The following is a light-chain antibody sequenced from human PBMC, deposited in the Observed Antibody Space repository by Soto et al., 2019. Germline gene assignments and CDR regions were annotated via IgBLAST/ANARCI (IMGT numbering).Light chain of an antibody. Sequence: QPVLTQPASVSGSPGQSITISCSGTSSDVGSSNLVSWYQQHPGKAPKLIIFEGDRRPSGVSGRFSGSKSGNTASLTISGLQAEDEADYYCCSFARSTTFYVFGTGTKVTV. CDR2: EGD. CDR1: SSDVGSSNL. J-gene: IGLJ1*01. CDR3: CSFARSTTFYV. V-gene: IGLV2-23*01.